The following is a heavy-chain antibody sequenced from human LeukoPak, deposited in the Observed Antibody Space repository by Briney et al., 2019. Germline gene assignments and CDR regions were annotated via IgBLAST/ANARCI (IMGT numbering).Heavy chain of an antibody. CDR3: AKLACSSTSCYRGWLDY. D-gene: IGHD2-2*02. Sequence: ASVKVSCKAFGYTFTSYGISWVRQAPGQGLEWMGWISAYNGNTNYAQKLQGRVTMTTDTSTSTAYMELRSLRSDDTAVYYCAKLACSSTSCYRGWLDYWGQGTLVTVSS. CDR1: GYTFTSYG. J-gene: IGHJ4*02. V-gene: IGHV1-18*01. CDR2: ISAYNGNT.